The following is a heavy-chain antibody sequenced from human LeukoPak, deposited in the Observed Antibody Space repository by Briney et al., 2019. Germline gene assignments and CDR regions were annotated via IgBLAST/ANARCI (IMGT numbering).Heavy chain of an antibody. D-gene: IGHD3-22*01. J-gene: IGHJ4*02. CDR3: ARVVDYYDGTGSYTPTYYFDY. V-gene: IGHV3-23*01. Sequence: GGSLRLSCVASGFTFSSYGMSWVRQTPGKGLEWVLAISGSGGSTYYADSVKGRFTVSRDNSKNTLYLQMNSLRAEDTALYYCARVVDYYDGTGSYTPTYYFDYWGQGILVTVSS. CDR1: GFTFSSYG. CDR2: ISGSGGST.